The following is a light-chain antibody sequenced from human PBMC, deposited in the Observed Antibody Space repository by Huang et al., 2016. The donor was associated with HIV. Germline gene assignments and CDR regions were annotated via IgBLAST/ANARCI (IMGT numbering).Light chain of an antibody. Sequence: EIVMTQSPATLSVSPGERATLPCRASQSVSSNLAWYQQKPGQAPRRLIYVASTRATGIPTKFSGSGSGTEFTLTINSLQSEDFAVYYCQHYANWPWFTFGQGTKL. CDR3: QHYANWPWFT. J-gene: IGKJ2*01. V-gene: IGKV3-15*01. CDR2: VAS. CDR1: QSVSSN.